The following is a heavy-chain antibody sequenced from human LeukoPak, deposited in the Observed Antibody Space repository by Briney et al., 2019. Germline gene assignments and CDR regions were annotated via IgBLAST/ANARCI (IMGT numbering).Heavy chain of an antibody. CDR1: GFTVSSNY. J-gene: IGHJ4*02. CDR2: ISSSGSTI. Sequence: PGGSLRLSCAASGFTVSSNYMSWVRQAPGKGLEWVSYISSSGSTIYYADSVKGRFTISRDNAKNSLYLQMNSLRAEDTAVYYCARSALYYDILTGYYRGRPYYFDYWGQGTLVTVSS. V-gene: IGHV3-11*04. D-gene: IGHD3-9*01. CDR3: ARSALYYDILTGYYRGRPYYFDY.